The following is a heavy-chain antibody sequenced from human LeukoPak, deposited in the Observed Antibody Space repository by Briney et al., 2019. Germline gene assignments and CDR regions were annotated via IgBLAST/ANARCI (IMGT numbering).Heavy chain of an antibody. CDR1: GYTFTGYY. CDR3: ARDTVVVITSDFDY. D-gene: IGHD3-22*01. J-gene: IGHJ4*02. Sequence: ASVKVSCKASGYTFTGYYMHWVRQAPGPGLEWMGWINPNSGGTNYAQKFQGRVTMTTDTSTSTAYMELRSLRSDDTAVYYCARDTVVVITSDFDYWGQGTLVTVSS. CDR2: INPNSGGT. V-gene: IGHV1-2*02.